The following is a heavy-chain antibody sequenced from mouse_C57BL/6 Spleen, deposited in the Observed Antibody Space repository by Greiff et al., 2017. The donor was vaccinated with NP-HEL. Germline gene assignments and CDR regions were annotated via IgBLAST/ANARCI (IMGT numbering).Heavy chain of an antibody. J-gene: IGHJ3*01. CDR3: ARRDYDGAWFAY. Sequence: SGPELVKPGASVKMSCKASGYTFTDYNMHWVKQSHGKSLEWIGYINPNNGGTSYNQKFKGKATLTVNKSSSTAYMELRSLTSEDSAVYYCARRDYDGAWFAYWGQGTLVTVSA. D-gene: IGHD2-4*01. CDR2: INPNNGGT. V-gene: IGHV1-22*01. CDR1: GYTFTDYN.